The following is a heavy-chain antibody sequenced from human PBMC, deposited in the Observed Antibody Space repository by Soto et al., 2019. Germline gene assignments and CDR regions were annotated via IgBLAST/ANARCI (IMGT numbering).Heavy chain of an antibody. CDR2: ISGSGGST. V-gene: IGHV3-23*01. CDR3: AKDQDYVWGSYCQTYDY. D-gene: IGHD3-16*01. Sequence: EVQLLESGGGLVQPGGSLRLSCAASGFTFSSYAMSWVRQAPGKGLEWVSAISGSGGSTYYADSVKGRFTISRDNSKNTLYLQMNSLRAEDTAVYYCAKDQDYVWGSYCQTYDYWGQGTLVTVSS. CDR1: GFTFSSYA. J-gene: IGHJ4*02.